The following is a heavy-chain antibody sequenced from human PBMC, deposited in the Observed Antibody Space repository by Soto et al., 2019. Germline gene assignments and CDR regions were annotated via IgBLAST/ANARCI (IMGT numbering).Heavy chain of an antibody. CDR3: LIIGGHCSGGRCYGHYYYYLDV. V-gene: IGHV4-59*08. J-gene: IGHJ6*03. Sequence: PSETLSLTCAVSGGSISSYYWSWIRQPPGKGLEKIGYIYYSGNTNYNPSLKSRVTISVDTSKNKFSLKLTSVTAADMDLYYCLIIGGHCSGGRCYGHYYYYLDVWGKGTTVTVSS. D-gene: IGHD2-15*01. CDR1: GGSISSYY. CDR2: IYYSGNT.